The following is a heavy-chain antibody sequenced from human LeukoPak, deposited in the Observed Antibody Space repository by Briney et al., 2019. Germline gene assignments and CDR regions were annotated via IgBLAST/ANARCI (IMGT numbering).Heavy chain of an antibody. D-gene: IGHD1-7*01. J-gene: IGHJ3*02. V-gene: IGHV3-30*17. CDR3: AEDEGTIWNSKNDPFDI. CDR1: GFTFSDHV. Sequence: PGGSLRLSCAASGFTFSDHVMHWVRQAPGMGLEWAAVISKDGSKTFYAGSVEGRFTFSRDNSENTLYLQMNYLKPEDTAVYYCAEDEGTIWNSKNDPFDIWGQGTMVTVSS. CDR2: ISKDGSKT.